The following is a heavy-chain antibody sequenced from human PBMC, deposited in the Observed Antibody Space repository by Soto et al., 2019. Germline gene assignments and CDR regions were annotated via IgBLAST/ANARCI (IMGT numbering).Heavy chain of an antibody. Sequence: QVQLVQSGAEVKKPGASVKVSCKASGYTFTSYAMHWVRQAPGQRLEWMGWINAGNGNTKYSQKFQGRVTITRDTSASTAYMELSSLRSEDTAVYYCARELITFGGVIVIPGERIDYCGQGTLVTVSS. J-gene: IGHJ4*02. V-gene: IGHV1-3*01. CDR1: GYTFTSYA. D-gene: IGHD3-16*02. CDR3: ARELITFGGVIVIPGERIDY. CDR2: INAGNGNT.